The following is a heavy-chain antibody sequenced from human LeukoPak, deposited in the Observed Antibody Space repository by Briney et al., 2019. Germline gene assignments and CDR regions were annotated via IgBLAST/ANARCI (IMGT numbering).Heavy chain of an antibody. D-gene: IGHD7-27*01. CDR1: GFTFSSYE. CDR2: IRGSGSTI. Sequence: AGGSLRLSCAASGFTFSSYEMNWVRQAPGKGLEWVSYIRGSGSTIYYADSVKGRFTISRDNANNSLYLQMNSLRAEDTAVYYCARVLITGVDYWGQGTLVTVSS. CDR3: ARVLITGVDY. V-gene: IGHV3-48*03. J-gene: IGHJ4*02.